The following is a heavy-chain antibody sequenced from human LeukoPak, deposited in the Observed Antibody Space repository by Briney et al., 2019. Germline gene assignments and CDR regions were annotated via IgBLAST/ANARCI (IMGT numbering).Heavy chain of an antibody. J-gene: IGHJ4*02. CDR1: GDSISTYY. CDR3: ARRTYGSGSYYLDY. CDR2: IYYSGST. D-gene: IGHD3-10*01. Sequence: SETLSLTCTVSGDSISTYYWSWIRQPPGKGLEWIGYIYYSGSTNSNPSLKSRVTISVDTSKNQFSLKLSSVTAADTAVYYCARRTYGSGSYYLDYWGQGTLVTVSS. V-gene: IGHV4-59*08.